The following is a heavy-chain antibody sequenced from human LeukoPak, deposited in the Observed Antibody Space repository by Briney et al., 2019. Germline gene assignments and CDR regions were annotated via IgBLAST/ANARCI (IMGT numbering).Heavy chain of an antibody. V-gene: IGHV4-31*03. CDR1: GGSISSGGYY. D-gene: IGHD6-19*01. CDR2: IYYSGST. J-gene: IGHJ4*02. Sequence: PSETLSLTCTVSGGSISSGGYYWSWLRQHPGKGLEWIGYIYYSGSTYYNPSLKSRVTISVDTSKNQFSLKLSSVTAADTAVYYCARAGQWLVLDYWGQGTLVTVSS. CDR3: ARAGQWLVLDY.